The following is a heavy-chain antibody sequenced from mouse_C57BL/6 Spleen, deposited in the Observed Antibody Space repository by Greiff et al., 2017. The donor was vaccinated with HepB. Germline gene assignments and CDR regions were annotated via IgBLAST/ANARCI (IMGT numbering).Heavy chain of an antibody. CDR2: IDPEDGET. D-gene: IGHD1-1*01. CDR3: ARSGVVATSYFDY. CDR1: GFNIKDYY. J-gene: IGHJ2*01. Sequence: EVQLVESGAELVKPGASVKLSCTASGFNIKDYYMHWVKQRTEQGLEWIGRIDPEDGETKSASKFQGKATITADTSTNPAYLQLSSLTSEDTAVYYCARSGVVATSYFDYWGQGTTLTVSS. V-gene: IGHV14-2*01.